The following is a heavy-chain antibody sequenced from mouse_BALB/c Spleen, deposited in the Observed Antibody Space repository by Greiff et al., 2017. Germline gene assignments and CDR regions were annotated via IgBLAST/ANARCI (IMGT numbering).Heavy chain of an antibody. Sequence: EVKLVESGGGLVQPGGSLRLSCATSGFTFTDYYMSWVRQPPGKALEWLGFIRNKANGYTTEYSASVKGRFTISRDNSQSILYLQMNTLRAEDSATYYCARDPYYYGSSYHWYFDVWGAGTTVTVSS. J-gene: IGHJ1*01. D-gene: IGHD1-1*01. V-gene: IGHV7-3*02. CDR1: GFTFTDYY. CDR3: ARDPYYYGSSYHWYFDV. CDR2: IRNKANGYTT.